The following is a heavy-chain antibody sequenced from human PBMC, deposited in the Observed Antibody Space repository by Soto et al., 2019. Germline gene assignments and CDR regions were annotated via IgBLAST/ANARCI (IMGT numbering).Heavy chain of an antibody. V-gene: IGHV3-15*07. J-gene: IGHJ4*02. CDR3: ATGPITLVDY. CDR2: IRSKIDGGTP. Sequence: PGGSLRLSCSASGFTFINAWLNWVRQAPGQGLECVGLIRSKIDGGTPDYAAPVKGRFTISRDDSKNTLCLQMHSLKTEDTAVYYCATGPITLVDYWGQGT. D-gene: IGHD3-10*01. CDR1: GFTFINAW.